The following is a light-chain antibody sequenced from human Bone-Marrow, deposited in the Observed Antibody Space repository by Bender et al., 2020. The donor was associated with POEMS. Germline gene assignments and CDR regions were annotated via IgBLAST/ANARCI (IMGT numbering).Light chain of an antibody. V-gene: IGLV1-36*01. CDR2: NDD. CDR3: VAWDDSLDGVL. J-gene: IGLJ3*02. CDR1: SSNIGNHG. Sequence: QSVVTQPPSLSEAPRQRVTISCSGSSSNIGNHGVNWYQQLPGEAPKLLIYNDDQVPSGVPDRFSASKSDTSASLAMTGLQSEDEADYYCVAWDDSLDGVLFGGGTKLTVL.